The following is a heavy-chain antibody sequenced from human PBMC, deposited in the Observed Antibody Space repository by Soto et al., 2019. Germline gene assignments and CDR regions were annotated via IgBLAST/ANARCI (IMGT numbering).Heavy chain of an antibody. CDR2: IYTSGST. V-gene: IGHV4-4*07. J-gene: IGHJ4*02. D-gene: IGHD2-2*01. CDR3: ARGYYQLPWATFDY. Sequence: SETLSLTCSVSGGSISSYYWSWSRQPAGKGLEWIGRIYTSGSTNYNPSLKSRVTMSVDTSKNQFSLKLSSVTAADTAVYYCARGYYQLPWATFDYWGQGTLVTVSS. CDR1: GGSISSYY.